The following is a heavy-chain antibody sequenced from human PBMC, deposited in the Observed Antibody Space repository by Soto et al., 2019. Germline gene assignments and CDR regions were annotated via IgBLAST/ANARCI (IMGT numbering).Heavy chain of an antibody. CDR1: GGSISSGDYY. CDR3: ARVGPFDFWSGYYPNWFDP. CDR2: IYYSGST. V-gene: IGHV4-30-4*01. Sequence: PSETLSLTCTVSGGSISSGDYYWSWIRRPPGKGLEWIGYIYYSGSTYYNPSLKSRVTISVDTSKNQFSLKLSSVTAADTAVYYCARVGPFDFWSGYYPNWFDPWGQGTLVTVSS. J-gene: IGHJ5*02. D-gene: IGHD3-3*01.